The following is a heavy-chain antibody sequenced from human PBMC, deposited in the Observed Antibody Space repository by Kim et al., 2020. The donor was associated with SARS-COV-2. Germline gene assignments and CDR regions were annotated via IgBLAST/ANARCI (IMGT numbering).Heavy chain of an antibody. Sequence: GGSLRLSCAASGFTFSNAWMSWVRQAPGKGLEWVGRIKSKTDGGTTDYAAPVKGRFTISRDDSKNTLYLQMNSLKTEDTAVYYCTTGVVTIFSPPEYYFDYWGQGTLVTVSS. CDR2: IKSKTDGGTT. V-gene: IGHV3-15*01. CDR1: GFTFSNAW. D-gene: IGHD3-9*01. CDR3: TTGVVTIFSPPEYYFDY. J-gene: IGHJ4*02.